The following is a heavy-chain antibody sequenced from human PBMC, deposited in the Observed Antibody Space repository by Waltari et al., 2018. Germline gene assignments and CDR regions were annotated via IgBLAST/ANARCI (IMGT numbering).Heavy chain of an antibody. Sequence: QVQLQASGPGLVKPSETLSLTCTVSGGSISSYYWSWIRQPPGKGLEWIGYIYYSGSTNSNPSLKSRVTISVETAKSQLSLQLSSVTAADTAVYYCAKSALWPTGVIDCWGQGTPVTVSS. CDR1: GGSISSYY. CDR3: AKSALWPTGVIDC. D-gene: IGHD3-10*01. V-gene: IGHV4-59*01. CDR2: IYYSGST. J-gene: IGHJ4*02.